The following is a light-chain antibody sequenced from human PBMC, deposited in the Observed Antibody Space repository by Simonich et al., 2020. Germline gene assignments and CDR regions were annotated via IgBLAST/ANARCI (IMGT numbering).Light chain of an antibody. CDR1: SSDVGGYND. Sequence: QSALTQPPSASGSPGQSVTISCTGTSSDVGGYNDVSWYQQHPGKAPKLMMYEVSKRPSVVPDRFSGSKAGNPASLTVSGLQAEDEADYYCSSYAGSNLWVFGGGTKLTVL. CDR2: EVS. CDR3: SSYAGSNLWV. J-gene: IGLJ3*02. V-gene: IGLV2-8*01.